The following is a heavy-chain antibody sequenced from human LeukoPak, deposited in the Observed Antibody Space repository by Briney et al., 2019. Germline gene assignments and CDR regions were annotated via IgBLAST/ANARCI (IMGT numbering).Heavy chain of an antibody. CDR3: ALRFLEWLPFDY. CDR2: IIPIFGTA. J-gene: IGHJ4*02. D-gene: IGHD3-3*01. V-gene: IGHV1-69*13. Sequence: SVKVSCKASGGTFSSYAISWVRQAPGQGLEWMGGIIPIFGTANYAQKFQGRVTITADESTSTAYMELSSLRSEDTAVYYCALRFLEWLPFDYWGQGTLVTVSS. CDR1: GGTFSSYA.